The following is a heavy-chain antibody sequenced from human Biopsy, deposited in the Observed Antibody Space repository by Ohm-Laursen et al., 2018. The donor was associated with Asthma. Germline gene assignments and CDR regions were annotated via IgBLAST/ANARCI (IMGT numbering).Heavy chain of an antibody. CDR3: AKDERLYYGSDSKYMQPVPLGD. CDR1: EFAVSRDH. J-gene: IGHJ4*02. V-gene: IGHV3-53*01. D-gene: IGHD3-10*01. CDR2: IYSGGTS. Sequence: SLRLSCAASEFAVSRDHMFWVRQAPGKGLEWVSVIYSGGTSHTADSVRGRFTISRDYSKNTLYLQMHSLRAEDTAVYYCAKDERLYYGSDSKYMQPVPLGDWGQGTLVIVSA.